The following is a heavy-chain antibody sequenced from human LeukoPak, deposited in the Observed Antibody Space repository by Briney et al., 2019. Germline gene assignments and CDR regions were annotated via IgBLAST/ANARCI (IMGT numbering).Heavy chain of an antibody. CDR3: VRDVWGDRDSYFDF. Sequence: GGSLRLSCAASGFTFTTYWMHWVRQAPGKGLFWVSRINTDGRSTSYADSVKGRFTISRDNAKNTLYLQMNSLRAEDTAVYYCVRDVWGDRDSYFDFWGQGTLVTVSS. V-gene: IGHV3-74*01. CDR2: INTDGRST. J-gene: IGHJ4*02. CDR1: GFTFTTYW. D-gene: IGHD2-21*01.